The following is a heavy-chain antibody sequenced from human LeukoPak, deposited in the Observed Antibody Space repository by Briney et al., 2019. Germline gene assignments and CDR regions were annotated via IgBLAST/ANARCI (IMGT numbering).Heavy chain of an antibody. Sequence: GGSLRLSCAASGFTFSSYSMNWVRQAPGKGLEWVSAISGSGGSTYYADSVKGRFTISRDNSKNTLYLQMNSLRAEDTAVYYCAKVRPSREMATIDYFDYWGQGTLVTVSS. J-gene: IGHJ4*02. V-gene: IGHV3-23*01. CDR1: GFTFSSYS. CDR2: ISGSGGST. D-gene: IGHD5-24*01. CDR3: AKVRPSREMATIDYFDY.